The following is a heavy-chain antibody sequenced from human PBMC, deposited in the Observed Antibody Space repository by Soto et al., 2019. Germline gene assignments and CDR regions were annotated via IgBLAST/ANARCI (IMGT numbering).Heavy chain of an antibody. CDR1: GCSFTSYW. CDR2: IYPGDSDT. D-gene: IGHD3-10*01. CDR3: ARAGLRLRVRGVLDY. J-gene: IGHJ4*02. Sequence: GESLKISCKGSGCSFTSYWIGWVRQMPGKGLEWMGIIYPGDSDTRYSPSFQGQVTISADKSISTAYLQWSSLKASDTAMYYCARAGLRLRVRGVLDYWGQGTLVTVSS. V-gene: IGHV5-51*01.